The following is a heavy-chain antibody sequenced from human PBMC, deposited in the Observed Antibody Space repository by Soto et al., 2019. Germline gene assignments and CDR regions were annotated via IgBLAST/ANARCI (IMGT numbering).Heavy chain of an antibody. J-gene: IGHJ5*02. V-gene: IGHV4-31*03. Sequence: QVQLQESGPGLVKPSQTLSLTCTVSGGSISSGDYYWSWIRQHPGEGLEWIGHIYYSGSTYYNPSLKSRVTVSVGTSKNQLSLKLSSVIAADTAVYYCARNGQLGWRGFDPWGQGTLVTVSS. CDR3: ARNGQLGWRGFDP. D-gene: IGHD6-6*01. CDR1: GGSISSGDYY. CDR2: IYYSGST.